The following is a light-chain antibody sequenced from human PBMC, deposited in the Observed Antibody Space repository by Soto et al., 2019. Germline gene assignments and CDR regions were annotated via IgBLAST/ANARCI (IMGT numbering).Light chain of an antibody. CDR2: GAS. J-gene: IGKJ2*01. CDR1: QSVSSTY. CDR3: QQYGRSPPFT. Sequence: EIVLTQSPGTLSLSPGERATLSCRASQSVSSTYIAWYQQKPGQAPRVLIYGASSRATGIPDRFSGSGSGTAFTLTISRLEPEDFAVYFCQQYGRSPPFTFGQGTKVEIK. V-gene: IGKV3-20*01.